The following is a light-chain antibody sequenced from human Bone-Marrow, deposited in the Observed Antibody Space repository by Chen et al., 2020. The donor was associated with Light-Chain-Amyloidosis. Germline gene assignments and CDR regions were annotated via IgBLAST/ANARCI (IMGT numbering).Light chain of an antibody. CDR1: SSNVGDYSL. V-gene: IGLV2-14*02. Sequence: QSALTHPASASGSPGQSITLPCTGTSSNVGDYSLVSWYQQHPGKAPKLILYEGIQRPSGVSSRFSGSMSGNTASLTISGLQTEDEADYYCSSFTSRSTRVFGGGTKLTVL. CDR3: SSFTSRSTRV. J-gene: IGLJ3*02. CDR2: EGI.